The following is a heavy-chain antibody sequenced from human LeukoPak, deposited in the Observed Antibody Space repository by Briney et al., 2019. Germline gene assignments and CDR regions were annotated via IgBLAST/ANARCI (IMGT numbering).Heavy chain of an antibody. V-gene: IGHV4-59*01. D-gene: IGHD3-3*01. Sequence: SETLSLTCSVSGGSISGYYWSWIRQPPGKGLEWIGDMYYSGSTNYNPSLESRVTISVDTSKNQFSLKLSSVTAADTAVYYCARGTVFGVATNWFDPWGQGTLVTVSS. J-gene: IGHJ5*02. CDR3: ARGTVFGVATNWFDP. CDR2: MYYSGST. CDR1: GGSISGYY.